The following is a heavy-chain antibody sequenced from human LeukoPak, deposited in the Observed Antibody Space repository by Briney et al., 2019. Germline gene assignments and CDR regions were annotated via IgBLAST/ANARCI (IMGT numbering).Heavy chain of an antibody. D-gene: IGHD3-3*01. CDR2: IYYSGST. CDR3: ARVFGVASPYYYYYMDV. Sequence: PSETLSLTFTVSGGSISSYYWSWIRQPPGKGLERIGYIYYSGSTNYNPSLKSRVTISVDTSKNQFSLKLSSVTAADTAVYYCARVFGVASPYYYYYMDVWGKGTTVIVSS. J-gene: IGHJ6*03. CDR1: GGSISSYY. V-gene: IGHV4-59*01.